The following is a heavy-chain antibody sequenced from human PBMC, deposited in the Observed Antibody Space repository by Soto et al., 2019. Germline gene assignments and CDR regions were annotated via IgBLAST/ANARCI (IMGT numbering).Heavy chain of an antibody. CDR3: AREQLGYCSSTSCRRDAFDI. Sequence: SETLSLTCAVYGGSFSGYYWSWIRQPPGKGLEWIGEINHSGSTNYNPSLKSRVTISVDTSKNQFSLKLSSVTAADTAVYYCAREQLGYCSSTSCRRDAFDIWGQGTMVT. CDR2: INHSGST. CDR1: GGSFSGYY. J-gene: IGHJ3*02. V-gene: IGHV4-34*01. D-gene: IGHD2-2*01.